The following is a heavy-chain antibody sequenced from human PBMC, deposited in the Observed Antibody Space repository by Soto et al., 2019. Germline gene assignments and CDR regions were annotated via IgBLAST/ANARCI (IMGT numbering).Heavy chain of an antibody. Sequence: QVQLQESGPGLVKPSETLSLTCTVSGGSVSSGSYYWSWIRQPPGKGLEWIGYIYYSGSTNYNPSLQSRVTISVDTCKNQCSLKLSSVTAADTAVYYCARDRVAASGSLYYYHCMDFWGHGTTVTVSS. V-gene: IGHV4-61*01. D-gene: IGHD6-13*01. CDR1: GGSVSSGSYY. J-gene: IGHJ6*02. CDR2: IYYSGST. CDR3: ARDRVAASGSLYYYHCMDF.